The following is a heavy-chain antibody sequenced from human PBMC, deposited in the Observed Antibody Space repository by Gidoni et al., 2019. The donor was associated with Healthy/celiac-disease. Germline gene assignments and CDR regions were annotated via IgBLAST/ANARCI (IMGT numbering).Heavy chain of an antibody. CDR2: IYYSGST. D-gene: IGHD3-10*01. J-gene: IGHJ3*02. CDR1: GGSISSSSYY. V-gene: IGHV4-39*07. Sequence: QLQLQESGPGLVKPSETLSLTCTVSGGSISSSSYYWGWIRQPPGKGLEWIGSIYYSGSTYYNPSLKSRVTISVDTSKNQFSLKLSSVTAADTAVYYCARDSGYYYGSGSYYNPGDAFDIWGQGTMVTVSS. CDR3: ARDSGYYYGSGSYYNPGDAFDI.